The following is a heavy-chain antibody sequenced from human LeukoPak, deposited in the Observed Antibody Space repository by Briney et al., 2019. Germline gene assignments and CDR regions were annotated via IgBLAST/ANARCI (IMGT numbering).Heavy chain of an antibody. CDR2: IHPISGGT. CDR3: ARDEDIVVVTAARPSYGMDV. J-gene: IGHJ6*04. D-gene: IGHD2-2*02. CDR1: GYTLTGHY. Sequence: ASVNVAWKASGYTLTGHYIHWVRHVARQWPEWKGLIHPISGGTNYAHKFQGSGDMTRDTSISEAYMEVSRLRSDDTGVYYCARDEDIVVVTAARPSYGMDVWGKGTTVTVSS. V-gene: IGHV1-2*07.